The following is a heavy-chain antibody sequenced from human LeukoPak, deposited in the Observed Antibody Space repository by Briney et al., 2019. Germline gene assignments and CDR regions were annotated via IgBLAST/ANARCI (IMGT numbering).Heavy chain of an antibody. V-gene: IGHV3-30*04. J-gene: IGHJ4*02. CDR3: ARGSGVQVWSSLDY. Sequence: GGSLRLSCAASGFTFSSYAIHWVRQAPGKALEWLAVISYDGSNKYYADSLKGRFTISRDNAKNSLHLQMNSLRAEDTAVYYCARGSGVQVWSSLDYWGQGTLVTVSS. CDR1: GFTFSSYA. CDR2: ISYDGSNK. D-gene: IGHD3-10*01.